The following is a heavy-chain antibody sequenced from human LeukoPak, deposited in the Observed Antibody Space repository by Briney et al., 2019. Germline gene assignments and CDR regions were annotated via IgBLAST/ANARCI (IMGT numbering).Heavy chain of an antibody. CDR2: IWYDGSNK. Sequence: GVLRLSCAASGFTFSNYGMHWVRQAPGKGLEWVAVIWYDGSNKYYTDSVKGRFTISRDNSKNTLYLQMNSLRTEDTAVYYCARGGSYPDYWGQGTLVTVSS. CDR1: GFTFSNYG. V-gene: IGHV3-33*01. CDR3: ARGGSYPDY. D-gene: IGHD1-26*01. J-gene: IGHJ4*02.